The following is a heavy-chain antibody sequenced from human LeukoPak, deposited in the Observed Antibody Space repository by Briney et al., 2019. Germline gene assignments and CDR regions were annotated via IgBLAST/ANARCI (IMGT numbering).Heavy chain of an antibody. J-gene: IGHJ5*02. CDR1: GFTFSNYN. Sequence: GGSLRLSCAASGFTFSNYNMNWVGQAPGKGLEWVSYISSSSGIIYYADSVKGRFTISRDNAKNSLYLQMDSLRVEDTAVYYCATDFNKGFDPWGQGTLVTVSS. CDR3: ATDFNKGFDP. V-gene: IGHV3-48*04. D-gene: IGHD1/OR15-1a*01. CDR2: ISSSSGII.